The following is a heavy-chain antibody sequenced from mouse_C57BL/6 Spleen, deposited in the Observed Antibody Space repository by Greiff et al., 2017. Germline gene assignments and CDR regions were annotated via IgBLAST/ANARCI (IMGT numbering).Heavy chain of an antibody. Sequence: QVQLQQPGAELVRPGSSVKLSCKASGYTFTSYWMHWVKQRPIQGLEWIGNIDPSDSETHYNQKFKDKATLTVDKSSSTAYMQLSSLTSEDSAVYYCARRALTTGFDVWGTGTTVTVSS. J-gene: IGHJ1*03. V-gene: IGHV1-52*01. CDR3: ARRALTTGFDV. CDR2: IDPSDSET. CDR1: GYTFTSYW. D-gene: IGHD1-1*01.